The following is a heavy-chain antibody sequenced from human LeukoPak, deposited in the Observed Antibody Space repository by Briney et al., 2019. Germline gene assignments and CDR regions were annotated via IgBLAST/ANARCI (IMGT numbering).Heavy chain of an antibody. D-gene: IGHD3-10*01. Sequence: LSGRSLRLSCAASGFTFDDYAMHWVRQAPGKGLEWVSGISWNSGSIGYADSVKGRFTISRDNAKNSLYLQMNSLRVEDAAVYYCSKDLTSDFGGDLDPWGQGTLVTVSS. CDR1: GFTFDDYA. J-gene: IGHJ5*02. CDR2: ISWNSGSI. CDR3: SKDLTSDFGGDLDP. V-gene: IGHV3-9*01.